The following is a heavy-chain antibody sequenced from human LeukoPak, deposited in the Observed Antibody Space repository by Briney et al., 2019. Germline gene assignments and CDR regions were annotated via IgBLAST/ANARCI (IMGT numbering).Heavy chain of an antibody. CDR3: AKGYQLLYSLYDY. V-gene: IGHV3-23*01. CDR2: ISGAGGTT. Sequence: GASVKVSCKASGGTFSSYAISWVRQAPGKGLQWVSAISGAGGTTYYADSVKGRFTVSRDNSKNILYLQMNSLRAEDTAIYYCAKGYQLLYSLYDYWGQGTLVTVSS. D-gene: IGHD2-2*02. J-gene: IGHJ4*02. CDR1: GGTFSSYA.